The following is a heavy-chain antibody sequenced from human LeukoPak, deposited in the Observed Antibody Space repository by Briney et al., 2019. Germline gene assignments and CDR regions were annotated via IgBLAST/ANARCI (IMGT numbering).Heavy chain of an antibody. CDR2: INHGGST. CDR3: ARGGGYGYYMDV. CDR1: GGSFSGDF. J-gene: IGHJ6*03. V-gene: IGHV4-34*01. D-gene: IGHD5-18*01. Sequence: SETLSLTCAVYGGSFSGDFWSWIRQSPGKGLEWIGEINHGGSTTYNPSLQSRVTMSVDTSTNQISLKMTSVTAADTAIYYCARGGGYGYYMDVWGKGTTVTVSS.